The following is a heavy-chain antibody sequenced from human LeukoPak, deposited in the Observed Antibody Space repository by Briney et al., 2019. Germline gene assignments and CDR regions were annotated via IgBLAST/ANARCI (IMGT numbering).Heavy chain of an antibody. J-gene: IGHJ4*02. V-gene: IGHV3-11*04. D-gene: IGHD3-22*01. CDR2: ISSSGSTI. CDR3: ARDHYDSSGYGFDY. CDR1: GFTFSDYY. Sequence: GGSLRLSCAASGFTFSDYYMSWIRQAPEKGLEWVSYISSSGSTIYYADSVKGRFTISRDNAKNSLYLQMNSLRAEDTAVSYCARDHYDSSGYGFDYWGQGTLVTVSS.